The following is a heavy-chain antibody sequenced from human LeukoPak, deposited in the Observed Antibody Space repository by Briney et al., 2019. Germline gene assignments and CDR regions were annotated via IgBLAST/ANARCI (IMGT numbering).Heavy chain of an antibody. V-gene: IGHV4-59*08. D-gene: IGHD6-13*01. J-gene: IGHJ4*02. CDR3: ARHAIAAAGRGYFDY. CDR1: GGSIRNFY. Sequence: SETLSLTCTVSGGSIRNFYWSWIRQPPGKGLEWIGYIYYSGTTKYNPSLKSRVTISVDTSKNQFSLKLSSVTAADTAVFYCARHAIAAAGRGYFDYWGQGTLVTVSS. CDR2: IYYSGTT.